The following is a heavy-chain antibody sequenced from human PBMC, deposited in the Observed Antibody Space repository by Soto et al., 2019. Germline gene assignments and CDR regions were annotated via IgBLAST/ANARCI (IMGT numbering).Heavy chain of an antibody. CDR1: GFTFSSYS. CDR2: ISSSSSDI. V-gene: IGHV3-21*01. J-gene: IGHJ3*02. D-gene: IGHD3-10*01. Sequence: EVQLVESGGGLVKPGGSLRLSCAASGFTFSSYSMNWVRQAPGKGLEWVSSISSSSSDIYYADSVKGRFTISRDNAKNSLDLQMNSLRAEDTAVYYCARDRGLDVNHDAFDIWGQGTMVTVSS. CDR3: ARDRGLDVNHDAFDI.